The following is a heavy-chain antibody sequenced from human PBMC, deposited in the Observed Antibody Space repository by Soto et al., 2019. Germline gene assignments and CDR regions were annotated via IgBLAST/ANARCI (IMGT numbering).Heavy chain of an antibody. J-gene: IGHJ4*02. D-gene: IGHD3-22*01. CDR3: ARDIDCYYSSGYQDY. Sequence: EVQLVESGGGLVQPAGSLRLSCAASGFTFSSYEMNWVRQAPGKGLEWVSYISTSGNTIHYADSVKGRFTISRDNAKNSLYLQMNSLRAEDTAVYYCARDIDCYYSSGYQDYWGQGTLVTVSS. CDR1: GFTFSSYE. V-gene: IGHV3-48*03. CDR2: ISTSGNTI.